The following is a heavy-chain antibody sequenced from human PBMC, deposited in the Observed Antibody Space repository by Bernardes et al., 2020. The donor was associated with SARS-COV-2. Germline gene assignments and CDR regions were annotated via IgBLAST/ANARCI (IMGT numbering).Heavy chain of an antibody. V-gene: IGHV3-21*01. CDR3: AKEIRGFSGYDF. J-gene: IGHJ4*02. CDR2: IGSSGVHT. CDR1: GVTISSNT. D-gene: IGHD5-12*01. Sequence: GGSLRLSCAASGVTISSNTMDWVRQAPGTGLEWVASIGSSGVHTFYADSVKGRFTISRDNAKNSLYLQMDSLRAEDTAVYFCAKEIRGFSGYDFWGQGTPVTVST.